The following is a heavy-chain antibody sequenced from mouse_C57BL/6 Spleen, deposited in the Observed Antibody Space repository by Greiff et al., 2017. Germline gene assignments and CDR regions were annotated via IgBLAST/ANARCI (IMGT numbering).Heavy chain of an antibody. CDR3: ARSDTTVVAPFDY. V-gene: IGHV1-19*01. CDR2: INPYNGGT. J-gene: IGHJ2*01. D-gene: IGHD1-1*01. Sequence: VQLQQSGPVLVKPGASVKMSCKASGYTFTDYYMNWVKQSHGKSLEWIGVINPYNGGTSYNQKFKGKATLTVDKSSSTAYMELNSLTSEDSAVYYCARSDTTVVAPFDYWGQGTTLTVSS. CDR1: GYTFTDYY.